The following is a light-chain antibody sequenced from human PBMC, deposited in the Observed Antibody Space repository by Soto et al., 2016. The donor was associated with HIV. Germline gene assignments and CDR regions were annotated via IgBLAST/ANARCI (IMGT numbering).Light chain of an antibody. CDR3: QQYKTVPH. CDR2: KAS. V-gene: IGKV1-5*03. Sequence: DIQMTQSPSTLSASVGDRVTIACRASQSIDTWLAWYQQKPGKAPKLLIYKASYLQSGVPSRFSGSGSGTAFTLTISSLQPDDFATYYCQQYKTVPHFGQGTRLEIK. CDR1: QSIDTW. J-gene: IGKJ5*01.